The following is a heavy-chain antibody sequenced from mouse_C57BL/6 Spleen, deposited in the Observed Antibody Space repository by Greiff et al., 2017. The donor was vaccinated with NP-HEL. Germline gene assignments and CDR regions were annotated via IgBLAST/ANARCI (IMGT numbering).Heavy chain of an antibody. CDR1: GYTFTSYW. V-gene: IGHV1-50*01. J-gene: IGHJ4*01. Sequence: QVQLQQSGAELVKPGASVKLSCKASGYTFTSYWMQWVNQRPGQGLEWIGEIDRSDSYTNYYKKVKGKATMTVDTSSSTSYMQLRSLKSEDSAVYYCGRFGDLPYAMDYWGQGTSVTVSS. D-gene: IGHD2-1*01. CDR3: GRFGDLPYAMDY. CDR2: IDRSDSYT.